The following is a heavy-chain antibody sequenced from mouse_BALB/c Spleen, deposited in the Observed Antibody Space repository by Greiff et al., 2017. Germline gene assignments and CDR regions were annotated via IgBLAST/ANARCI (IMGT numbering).Heavy chain of an antibody. D-gene: IGHD1-1*01. Sequence: EVNVVESGGGLVQPGGSRKLSCAASGFTFSSFGMHWVRQAPEKGPEWVAYISSGSSTIYYADTVKGRFTISRDNPKNTLFLQMTSLRSEDTAMYYCARGYGSSWYFDVWGAGTTVTVSS. CDR2: ISSGSSTI. CDR3: ARGYGSSWYFDV. CDR1: GFTFSSFG. J-gene: IGHJ1*01. V-gene: IGHV5-17*02.